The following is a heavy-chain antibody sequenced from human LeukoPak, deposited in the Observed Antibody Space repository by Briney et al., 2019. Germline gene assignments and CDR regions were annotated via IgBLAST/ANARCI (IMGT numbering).Heavy chain of an antibody. CDR2: IYYSGST. CDR3: ARQGIQLWTGHGMDV. V-gene: IGHV4-59*08. CDR1: GFDFTAYG. Sequence: PGGSLRLSCAASGFDFTAYGMSWVRQAPGKGLEWIGYIYYSGSTNYNPSLKSRVTISVDTSKNQFPLKLSSVTAADTAVYYCARQGIQLWTGHGMDVWGQGTMVTVSS. D-gene: IGHD5-18*01. J-gene: IGHJ6*02.